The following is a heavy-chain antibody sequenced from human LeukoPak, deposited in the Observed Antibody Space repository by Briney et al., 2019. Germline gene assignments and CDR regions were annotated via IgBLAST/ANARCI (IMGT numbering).Heavy chain of an antibody. CDR1: GFTLSDHY. J-gene: IGHJ3*02. CDR3: TRGGRYLPLDI. V-gene: IGHV3-72*01. Sequence: GGSLRLSCAASGFTLSDHYMDWVRQAPGKGLEWVGRTRNKANRYTTEYAASVKGRFTISRDDSKNSLYLQINSLKTEDTAVYYCTRGGRYLPLDIWGQGTMVTVSS. D-gene: IGHD3-10*01. CDR2: TRNKANRYTT.